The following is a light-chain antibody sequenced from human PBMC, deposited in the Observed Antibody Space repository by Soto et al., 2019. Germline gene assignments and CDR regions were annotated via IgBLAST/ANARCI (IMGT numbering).Light chain of an antibody. V-gene: IGKV3-11*01. J-gene: IGKJ4*01. Sequence: EIVLTQSPATLSLSPGGRAALSVRSSHYVSSFLAWYQQKAGQAPRLLIYDASHRATGIPARFSGSGSGTEFTLTISSLQSEDFAIYYCQQYNNWLMLSFGGGTKVDIK. CDR2: DAS. CDR3: QQYNNWLMLS. CDR1: HYVSSF.